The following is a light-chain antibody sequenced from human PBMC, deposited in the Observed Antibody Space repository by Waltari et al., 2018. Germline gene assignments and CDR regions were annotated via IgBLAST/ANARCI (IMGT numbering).Light chain of an antibody. J-gene: IGKJ1*01. V-gene: IGKV3-15*01. CDR1: QSIRSN. Sequence: EIVMTQSPATLSVFPGERATLSCRASQSIRSNLAWYQLKPGQAPRLLIYGASTRATGIPARFSGSRSGTEFTLTISSLQSEDFAVYFCQQYDNWLGTFGQGTKVEIK. CDR2: GAS. CDR3: QQYDNWLGT.